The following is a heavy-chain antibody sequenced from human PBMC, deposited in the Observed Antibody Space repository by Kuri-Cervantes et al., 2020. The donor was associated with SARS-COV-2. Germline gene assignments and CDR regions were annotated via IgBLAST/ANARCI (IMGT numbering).Heavy chain of an antibody. V-gene: IGHV3-23*01. CDR1: GFTFSSYA. CDR2: ISGSGGST. CDR3: AKDQQRRYCSSTSCYFSGFDI. D-gene: IGHD2-2*01. Sequence: GESLKISCAASGFTFSSYAMSWVRQAPGKGLEWVSAISGSGGSTYYADSVKGRFTISRDNSKNTLYLQMNSLRAEDTAVYYCAKDQQRRYCSSTSCYFSGFDIWGQGTMVTVSS. J-gene: IGHJ3*02.